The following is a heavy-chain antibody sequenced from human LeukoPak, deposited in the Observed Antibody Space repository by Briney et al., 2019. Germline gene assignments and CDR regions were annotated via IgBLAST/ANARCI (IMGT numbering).Heavy chain of an antibody. J-gene: IGHJ4*02. Sequence: GGSLRLSCAGSGFTFGDFPMTWVRQAPGKGLEWVGYIRAKAYGGTTEYAASVKGRFTISRDDSKRIVFLQMNRLQTLDTAIYFFTRGSGRFEYWGQGVLVTVSS. V-gene: IGHV3-49*04. CDR3: TRGSGRFEY. D-gene: IGHD2-15*01. CDR1: GFTFGDFP. CDR2: IRAKAYGGTT.